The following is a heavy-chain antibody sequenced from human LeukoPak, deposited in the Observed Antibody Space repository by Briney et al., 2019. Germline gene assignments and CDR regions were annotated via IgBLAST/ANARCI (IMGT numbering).Heavy chain of an antibody. Sequence: ASVKVSCKESGYTFTSYYMHWVRQAPGQGLEWMGWISAYNGNTNYAQKLQGRVTMTTDTSTSTAYMELRSLRSDDTAVYYCARDTLFYVTTVVTRPLDYYYYGMDVWGQGTTVTVSS. CDR1: GYTFTSYY. J-gene: IGHJ6*02. CDR2: ISAYNGNT. D-gene: IGHD4-23*01. CDR3: ARDTLFYVTTVVTRPLDYYYYGMDV. V-gene: IGHV1-18*04.